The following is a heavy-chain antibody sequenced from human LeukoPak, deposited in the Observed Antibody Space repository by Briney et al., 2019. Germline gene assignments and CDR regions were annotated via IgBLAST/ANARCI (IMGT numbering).Heavy chain of an antibody. CDR1: GFSFSTYW. V-gene: IGHV3-30*02. J-gene: IGHJ4*02. CDR3: AKISSSSEPDFDY. CDR2: IWPDGSKT. D-gene: IGHD1-14*01. Sequence: GGSLRLSCAASGFSFSTYWMTWVRQAPGKGLEWVAFIWPDGSKTYYADSVRGRFTISRDNSKNTLHLEMNTVRAEDTALYYCAKISSSSEPDFDYWGQGTLVTVS.